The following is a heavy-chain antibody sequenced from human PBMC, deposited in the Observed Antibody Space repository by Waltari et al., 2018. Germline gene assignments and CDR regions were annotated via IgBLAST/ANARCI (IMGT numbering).Heavy chain of an antibody. CDR2: ISPSFVTA. J-gene: IGHJ4*02. Sequence: QVQLVQSGAEVKKPGSSVKVSCKASGGTFSSYAISWVRQAPGQGLEWMGGISPSFVTANYAQKFQGRGTITADESTSTAYMELSSLRSEDTAVYYCARDPDRYSSSPLWGQGTLVTVSS. CDR1: GGTFSSYA. CDR3: ARDPDRYSSSPL. V-gene: IGHV1-69*01. D-gene: IGHD6-13*01.